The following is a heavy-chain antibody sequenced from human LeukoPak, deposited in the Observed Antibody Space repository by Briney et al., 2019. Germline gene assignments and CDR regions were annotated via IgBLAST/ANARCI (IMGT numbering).Heavy chain of an antibody. Sequence: SETLSLTCIVSGGSISSYFWSWIRQPAGKGLEWIGRTYSSGSTNYNPSLKSRVTMSVDTSKNEFSLRLNSVTAADTAVYYCARDLVGSGRPFDYWGQGTLVTVSS. D-gene: IGHD6-19*01. V-gene: IGHV4-4*07. CDR3: ARDLVGSGRPFDY. CDR2: TYSSGST. CDR1: GGSISSYF. J-gene: IGHJ4*02.